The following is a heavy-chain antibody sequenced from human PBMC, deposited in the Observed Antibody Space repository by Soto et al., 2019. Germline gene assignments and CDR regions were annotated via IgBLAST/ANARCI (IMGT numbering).Heavy chain of an antibody. D-gene: IGHD4-17*01. Sequence: QVQLVESGGGVVQPGRSLRLSCAASGFTFSSYAMHWVRQAPGKGLEWVAVISYDGSNKYYADSVKGRFTISRDNSKNTLYLQMNSLRAEDTAVYYCARDRVDFGDYEVFDYWGQGTLVTVSS. J-gene: IGHJ4*02. CDR2: ISYDGSNK. V-gene: IGHV3-30-3*01. CDR1: GFTFSSYA. CDR3: ARDRVDFGDYEVFDY.